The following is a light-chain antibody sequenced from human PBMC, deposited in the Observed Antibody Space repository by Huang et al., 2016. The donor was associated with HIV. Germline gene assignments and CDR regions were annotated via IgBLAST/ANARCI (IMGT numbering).Light chain of an antibody. Sequence: DIVLTQSPDTLSLSPGQRASLFCRASHHIGSSFAWYQHKPGQAPRLLIYDAFNRATDIAVRFSGSGSGIDFTLTISSLKVEDFAFYYCQQRSTLITFGQGTRLE. CDR2: DAF. J-gene: IGKJ5*01. V-gene: IGKV3-11*01. CDR3: QQRSTLIT. CDR1: HHIGSS.